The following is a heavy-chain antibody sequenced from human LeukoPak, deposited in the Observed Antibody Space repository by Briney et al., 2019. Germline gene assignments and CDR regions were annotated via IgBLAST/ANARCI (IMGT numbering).Heavy chain of an antibody. Sequence: GGSLRLSCAASGFTFGTYSMNWVRQAPGKGLEWISYIGGGTTTIYYADSVKGRFTISRDNAKNSLYLQMNSLRAEDTAVYYCARDGPPRGDQFDYWGQGTLVTVSS. D-gene: IGHD3-16*01. CDR1: GFTFGTYS. CDR3: ARDGPPRGDQFDY. CDR2: IGGGTTTI. V-gene: IGHV3-48*01. J-gene: IGHJ4*02.